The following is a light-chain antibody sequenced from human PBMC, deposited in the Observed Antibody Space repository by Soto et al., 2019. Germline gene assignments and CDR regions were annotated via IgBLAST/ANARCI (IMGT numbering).Light chain of an antibody. V-gene: IGKV4-1*01. Sequence: DIVMTQSPDSLAVSLGERATINCKSSQSVLYSSNNKNYLAWHQQKPGQPPKLLIYWASTRESGVPDRFSGSGSGTDFTLTIGSLQAEDVAVYYCQQYYNTPWTFGQGTKVEIK. CDR3: QQYYNTPWT. CDR2: WAS. J-gene: IGKJ1*01. CDR1: QSVLYSSNNKNY.